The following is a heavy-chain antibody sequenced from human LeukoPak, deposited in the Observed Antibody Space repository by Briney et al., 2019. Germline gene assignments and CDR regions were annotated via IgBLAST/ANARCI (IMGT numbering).Heavy chain of an antibody. CDR2: IATDGSVT. CDR3: ARSYDH. Sequence: GGSLRLSCAASGFTFSSYWMHWVRQAPGKGLVWVSRIATDGSVTHYADSVKGRFTISRDNAKNTLYLQMNSLGAEDTAVYYCARSYDHWGQGTLVTVSS. CDR1: GFTFSSYW. V-gene: IGHV3-74*01. D-gene: IGHD3-10*01. J-gene: IGHJ4*02.